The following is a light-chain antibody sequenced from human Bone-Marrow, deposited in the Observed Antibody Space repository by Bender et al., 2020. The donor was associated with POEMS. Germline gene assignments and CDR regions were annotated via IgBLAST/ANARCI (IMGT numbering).Light chain of an antibody. Sequence: QSALTQPASVSGSLGQSITISCTGTSSDVGGYNSVSWYQQHPGKAPKLMIYDVSNRPSGVSDRFSGSKSGNTASLTISGLQAEDEADYYCSSSTSTSRVFGTGTKVTVL. J-gene: IGLJ1*01. CDR3: SSSTSTSRV. CDR1: SSDVGGYNS. V-gene: IGLV2-14*01. CDR2: DVS.